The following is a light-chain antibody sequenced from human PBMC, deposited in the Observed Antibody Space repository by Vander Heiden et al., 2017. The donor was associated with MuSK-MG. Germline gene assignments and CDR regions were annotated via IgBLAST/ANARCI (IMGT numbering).Light chain of an antibody. V-gene: IGLV2-18*02. J-gene: IGLJ1*01. CDR2: EVT. CDR3: SSYTSSSTFGTV. Sequence: QSALTQPPSVSGSPGQSVTISCTGTSSDVGSYNRVSWYQQTPGTAPKLMIYEVTNRPSGVPDRFSGSKSGNTASLTISGLQAEDEADYYCSSYTSSSTFGTVFGTGTKVTVL. CDR1: SSDVGSYNR.